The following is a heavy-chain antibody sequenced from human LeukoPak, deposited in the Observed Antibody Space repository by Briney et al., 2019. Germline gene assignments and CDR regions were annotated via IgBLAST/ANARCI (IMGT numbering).Heavy chain of an antibody. J-gene: IGHJ6*02. V-gene: IGHV1-69*04. CDR3: AKTGDFYGMDV. CDR1: GGTFSSYA. CDR2: IIPILGIA. Sequence: GASVKVSCKASGGTFSSYAISWVQQAPGQGLEWMGRIIPILGIANYAQKFQGRVTITADKSTSTAYMELSSLRSEDTAVYYCAKTGDFYGMDVWGQGTTVTVSS. D-gene: IGHD7-27*01.